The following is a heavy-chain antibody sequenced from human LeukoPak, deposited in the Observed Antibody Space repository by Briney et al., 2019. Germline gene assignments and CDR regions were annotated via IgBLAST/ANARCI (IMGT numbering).Heavy chain of an antibody. CDR2: IYTSGTT. CDR3: AKERVEMTTNRFHYFDY. J-gene: IGHJ4*02. D-gene: IGHD5-24*01. V-gene: IGHV4-4*07. Sequence: KTSETLSLTCTVSNGSISIYYWSWIWQPPRQGLERIGRIYTSGTTNYNPSLKSRVTMSVDTSKNHFSLKLSSVTAADTAVYYCAKERVEMTTNRFHYFDYGGQGTLVTVSS. CDR1: NGSISIYY.